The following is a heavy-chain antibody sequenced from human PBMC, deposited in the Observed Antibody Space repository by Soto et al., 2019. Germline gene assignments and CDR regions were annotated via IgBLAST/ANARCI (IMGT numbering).Heavy chain of an antibody. D-gene: IGHD3-22*01. CDR1: GFTFSVYA. CDR2: IRNKANSYAT. Sequence: EVQLLESGGGFVQPGGSLRLSCAATGFTFSVYAMTWVRQASGKGLEWAGRIRNKANSYATAYAASVKGRFTISRDDSKNTAYLQMNSLKTEDTAVYYCTSHFPGDMIRTWGQGTLVTVSS. CDR3: TSHFPGDMIRT. V-gene: IGHV3-73*01. J-gene: IGHJ5*02.